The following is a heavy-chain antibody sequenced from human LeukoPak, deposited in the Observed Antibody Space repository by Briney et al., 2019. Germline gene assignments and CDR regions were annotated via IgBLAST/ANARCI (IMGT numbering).Heavy chain of an antibody. J-gene: IGHJ4*02. CDR2: ISSSSSYI. D-gene: IGHD3-3*01. Sequence: GGSLRLSCAASGFTFTSYSMNWVRQAPGKGLEWVSSISSSSSYIFYADSVKGRFTISRDNAKTSLYLQMNSLRAEDTAVYYCAKDRFTIFGLSLDYWGQGTLVTVSS. V-gene: IGHV3-21*04. CDR1: GFTFTSYS. CDR3: AKDRFTIFGLSLDY.